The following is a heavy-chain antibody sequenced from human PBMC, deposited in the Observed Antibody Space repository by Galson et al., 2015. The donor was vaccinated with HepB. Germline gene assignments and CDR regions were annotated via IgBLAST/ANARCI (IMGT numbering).Heavy chain of an antibody. V-gene: IGHV3-23*01. D-gene: IGHD4-17*01. CDR3: AAHTAGGESTFDF. CDR2: ISGSDDST. CDR1: GFAFSRYA. J-gene: IGHJ4*02. Sequence: SLRLSCAASGFAFSRYAMSWVRQAPGKGLEWVSAISGSDDSTYFADSGKGRFSIFRDNSKNTLYLQLNSLRAEDTAVYYCAAHTAGGESTFDFWGQGTLVTVSP.